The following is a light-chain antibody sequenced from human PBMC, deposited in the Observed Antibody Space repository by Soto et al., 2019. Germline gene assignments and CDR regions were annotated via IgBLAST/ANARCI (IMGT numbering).Light chain of an antibody. Sequence: EIVMTQSPATLSVSPGERATLSCRASQSVSSNLAWYQQKPGQAPRLLIYGASTRATGIPARFSGSGSGTDFTLTISRLEPEDSAVYCCQQHGTTFGHGAKVDIK. CDR2: GAS. CDR3: QQHGTT. V-gene: IGKV3-15*01. J-gene: IGKJ1*01. CDR1: QSVSSN.